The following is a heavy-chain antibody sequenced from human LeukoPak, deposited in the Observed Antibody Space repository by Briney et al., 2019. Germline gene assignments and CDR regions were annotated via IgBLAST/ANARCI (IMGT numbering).Heavy chain of an antibody. Sequence: SETLSLTCTVSGGSILDSTYYWAWIRQPPGKGLEWIATIFYTGNTHYNPSLKSRVTMSVDTVKNQFSLNLNSVAAADTAVYYCARQSSGYYYGWFDPWGQGTLVTVSS. D-gene: IGHD3-22*01. V-gene: IGHV4-39*01. J-gene: IGHJ5*02. CDR2: IFYTGNT. CDR1: GGSILDSTYY. CDR3: ARQSSGYYYGWFDP.